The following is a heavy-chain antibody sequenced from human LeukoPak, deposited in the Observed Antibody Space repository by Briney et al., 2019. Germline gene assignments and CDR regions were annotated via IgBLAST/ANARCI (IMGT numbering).Heavy chain of an antibody. CDR1: GFTFDDYA. D-gene: IGHD5-18*01. CDR2: ISWNSGSI. J-gene: IGHJ4*02. V-gene: IGHV3-9*01. Sequence: PGRSLRLSCAASGFTFDDYAMHWVRQAPGKGLEWVSGISWNSGSIGYADSVKGRFTISRDNAKNSLYLQMNSLRAEDTALYYCAKAGWIQLWSHFDYWGQGTLVTVSS. CDR3: AKAGWIQLWSHFDY.